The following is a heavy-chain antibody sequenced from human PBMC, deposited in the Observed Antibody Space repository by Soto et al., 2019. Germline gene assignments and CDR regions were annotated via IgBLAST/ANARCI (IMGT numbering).Heavy chain of an antibody. J-gene: IGHJ6*02. V-gene: IGHV3-48*02. CDR2: ISSSSSTI. Sequence: GGSLRLSCAASGFTFRSYSMNWVRQAPGKGLEWVSYISSSSSTIYYADSVKGRFTISRDNAKNSLYLQMNSLRDEDTAVYYCARDGRVDSSSSNYYYYGMDVWGQGT. CDR3: ARDGRVDSSSSNYYYYGMDV. D-gene: IGHD6-6*01. CDR1: GFTFRSYS.